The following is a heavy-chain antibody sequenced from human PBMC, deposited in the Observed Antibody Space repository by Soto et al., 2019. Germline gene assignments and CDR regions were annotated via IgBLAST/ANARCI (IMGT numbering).Heavy chain of an antibody. CDR3: SRLWSY. Sequence: QLQLQESGPGLVKPSATLSLTCTVSGGSISSSTYYWGWIRQPPGKGLEWIGNVYRTGSTDSNPYLKSRVTISVDTSKNRFSLKLGSVAAADTAVYYCSRLWSYWGQGTLVTVSS. J-gene: IGHJ4*02. V-gene: IGHV4-39*01. D-gene: IGHD3-16*01. CDR1: GGSISSSTYY. CDR2: VYRTGST.